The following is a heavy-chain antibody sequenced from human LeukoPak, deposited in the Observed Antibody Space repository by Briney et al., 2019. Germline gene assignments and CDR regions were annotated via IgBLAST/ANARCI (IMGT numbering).Heavy chain of an antibody. D-gene: IGHD6-13*01. J-gene: IGHJ4*02. V-gene: IGHV3-30*18. CDR2: ISYDGSNK. Sequence: GGSLRLSCAASGFTFSSYGMHWVRQAPGKGLEWVAVISYDGSNKYYADSVKGRFTISRDNSKNTLYLQMNSLRAEDTAVYYCAKDGSSWYDFDYWGQGTLVTVSS. CDR1: GFTFSSYG. CDR3: AKDGSSWYDFDY.